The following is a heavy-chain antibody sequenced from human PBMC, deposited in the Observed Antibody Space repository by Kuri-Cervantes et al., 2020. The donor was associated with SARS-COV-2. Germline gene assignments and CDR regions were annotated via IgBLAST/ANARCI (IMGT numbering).Heavy chain of an antibody. V-gene: IGHV4-34*12. CDR3: ARDDSSYGSNHFDI. J-gene: IGHJ4*02. D-gene: IGHD6-13*01. CDR2: IIYSGST. Sequence: ESLKISCGVSGASFGNYHWSWVRQPPGKGLEWIGDIIYSGSTNYSPSLKSRVTISVDTSKNQFSLNLASVTAADTAVYYCARDDSSYGSNHFDIWGQGILVTVSS. CDR1: GASFGNYH.